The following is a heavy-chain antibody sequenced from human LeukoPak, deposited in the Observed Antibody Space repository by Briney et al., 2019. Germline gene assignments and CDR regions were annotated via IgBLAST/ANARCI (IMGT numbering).Heavy chain of an antibody. CDR3: AKDLSLQSFGESYNWFDP. Sequence: GGSLRPSCAASGFTFSSYAMSWVRQAPGKGLEWVSAISGSGGSTYYADSVKGRFTISRDNSKNTLYLQMNSLRAEDTAVYYCAKDLSLQSFGESYNWFDPWGQGTLVTVSS. CDR2: ISGSGGST. CDR1: GFTFSSYA. D-gene: IGHD3-10*01. V-gene: IGHV3-23*01. J-gene: IGHJ5*02.